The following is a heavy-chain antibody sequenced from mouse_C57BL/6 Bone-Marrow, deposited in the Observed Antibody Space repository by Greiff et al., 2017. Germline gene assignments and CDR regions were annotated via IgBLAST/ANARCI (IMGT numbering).Heavy chain of an antibody. D-gene: IGHD1-1*01. Sequence: EVQLQQSGPELVKPGASVKISCKASGYSFNDYNMNWVKQSNGKSLEWIGVINPNYGTTSYNQKFKGKATLTVDQSSTTAYMQLHSLTSADSAVYYCAKYYYGSSLYYAMDYWGQGTSVTVSS. V-gene: IGHV1-39*01. CDR2: INPNYGTT. CDR1: GYSFNDYN. CDR3: AKYYYGSSLYYAMDY. J-gene: IGHJ4*01.